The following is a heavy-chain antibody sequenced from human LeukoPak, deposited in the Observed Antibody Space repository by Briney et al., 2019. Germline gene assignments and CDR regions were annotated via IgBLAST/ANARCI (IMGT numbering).Heavy chain of an antibody. CDR3: ARDFYDFWSGYYTEYYYYYMDV. CDR1: GGSISSYY. J-gene: IGHJ6*03. D-gene: IGHD3-3*01. CDR2: IYTSGST. Sequence: SETLSLTCTVSGGSISSYYWSWIRQPAGKGLEWIGRIYTSGSTNYNPSLESRVTMSVDTSKNQFSLKLSSVTAADTAVYYCARDFYDFWSGYYTEYYYYYMDVWGKGTTVTVSS. V-gene: IGHV4-4*07.